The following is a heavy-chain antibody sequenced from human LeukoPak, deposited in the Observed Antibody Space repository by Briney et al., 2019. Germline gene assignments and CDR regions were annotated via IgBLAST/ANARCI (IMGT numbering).Heavy chain of an antibody. D-gene: IGHD3-10*01. J-gene: IGHJ4*02. CDR1: GFTFDDYA. CDR3: AKDKGAYGSGSPYDY. Sequence: PGRSLRLSCAASGFTFDDYAMHCVRQAPGKGLEWVSGISWNSGSIGYADSVKGRFTISRDNAKNSLYLQMNSLRAEDTALYYCAKDKGAYGSGSPYDYWGQGTLVTVSS. V-gene: IGHV3-9*01. CDR2: ISWNSGSI.